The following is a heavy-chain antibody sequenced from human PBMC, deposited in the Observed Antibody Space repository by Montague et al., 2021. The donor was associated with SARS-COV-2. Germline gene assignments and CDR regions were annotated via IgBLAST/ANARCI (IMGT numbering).Heavy chain of an antibody. J-gene: IGHJ4*02. CDR1: GGSISSYY. CDR3: ARGGKTSLLERPLDY. CDR2: IYYSGST. V-gene: IGHV4-59*01. D-gene: IGHD3-16*01. Sequence: SETLSLTCTVSGGSISSYYWSWIRQPPGKGLEWIGYIYYSGSTNYNPSLKSRVTISVDTSKNQFSLKLSSVTAADTAVYYCARGGKTSLLERPLDYWGQGTLVTVSS.